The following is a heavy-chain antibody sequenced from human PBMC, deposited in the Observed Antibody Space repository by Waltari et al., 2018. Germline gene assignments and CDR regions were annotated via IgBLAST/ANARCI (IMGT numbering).Heavy chain of an antibody. Sequence: EVQLVESGGGLVQPGGSLRLSCAASGFTFSSYAMSWVRQAPGKGLEWGAAIGGRGGSTYYADSVKGRFTISRDNSKNTLYLQMNSLRAEDTAVYYCAKEEGYYGSGSYQDYWGQGTLVTVSS. V-gene: IGHV3-23*04. CDR2: IGGRGGST. CDR3: AKEEGYYGSGSYQDY. D-gene: IGHD3-10*01. J-gene: IGHJ4*02. CDR1: GFTFSSYA.